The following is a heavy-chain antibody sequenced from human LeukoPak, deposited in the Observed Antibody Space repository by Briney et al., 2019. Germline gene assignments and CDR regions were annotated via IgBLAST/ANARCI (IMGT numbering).Heavy chain of an antibody. Sequence: SQTLSLTCTVSGGSISSGDYYWSWIRQPPGKGLEWIGYIYYSGSTYYNPSLKSRVTISVDTSKNQFSLKLSSVTAADTAVYYCAGSRIDGYNFDYWGQGTLVTVPS. J-gene: IGHJ4*02. CDR3: AGSRIDGYNFDY. V-gene: IGHV4-30-4*08. CDR1: GGSISSGDYY. D-gene: IGHD5-24*01. CDR2: IYYSGST.